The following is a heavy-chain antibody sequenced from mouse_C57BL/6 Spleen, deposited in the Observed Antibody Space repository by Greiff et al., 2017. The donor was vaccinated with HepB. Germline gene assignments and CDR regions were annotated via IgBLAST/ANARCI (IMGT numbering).Heavy chain of an antibody. CDR1: DSEVFPIAY. D-gene: IGHD1-1*01. J-gene: IGHJ1*03. V-gene: IGHV15-2*01. Sequence: QVQLKESGSELRSPGSSVKLSCKDFDSEVFPIAYMSWVRQKPGHGFEWIGGILPSIGRTIYGEKFEDKATLDADTLSNTAYLELNSLTSEDSAIYYCARDSYGSSYVGYFDVWGTGTTVTVSS. CDR2: ILPSIGRT. CDR3: ARDSYGSSYVGYFDV.